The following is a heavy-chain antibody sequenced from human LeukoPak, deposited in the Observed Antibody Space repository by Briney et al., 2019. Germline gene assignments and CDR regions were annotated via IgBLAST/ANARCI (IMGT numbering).Heavy chain of an antibody. CDR1: GYTFTGYY. D-gene: IGHD2-8*02. CDR3: ATYRQVLLPFES. Sequence: ASVKVSCKASGYTFTGYYMHWVRQAPGQGLEWMGWINPNSGGTNYAQRFQGRVTMTRDTSISTAYMELSRLRSDDTAIYYCATYRQVLLPFESWGQGTLVTVSS. J-gene: IGHJ4*02. CDR2: INPNSGGT. V-gene: IGHV1-2*02.